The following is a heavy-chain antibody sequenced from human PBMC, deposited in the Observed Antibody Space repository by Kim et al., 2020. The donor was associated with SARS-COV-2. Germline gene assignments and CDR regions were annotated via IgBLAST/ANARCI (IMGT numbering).Heavy chain of an antibody. Sequence: GGSLRLSCAASGFTFSNYAMTWVRQAPGRGLEWVSTLSASGAGTYSADSVKGRFTISRDNSKNTLYLQMNSLRAEDTAIYYCAKGVTTSWVGSDYWGQGT. CDR1: GFTFSNYA. CDR3: AKGVTTSWVGSDY. J-gene: IGHJ4*02. D-gene: IGHD4-17*01. CDR2: LSASGAGT. V-gene: IGHV3-23*01.